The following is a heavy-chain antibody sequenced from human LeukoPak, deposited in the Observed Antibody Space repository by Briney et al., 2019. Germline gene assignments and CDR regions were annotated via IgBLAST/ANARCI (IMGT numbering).Heavy chain of an antibody. CDR3: ARDPPGTTAFDL. J-gene: IGHJ3*01. V-gene: IGHV1-2*02. CDR2: INPNSGGT. CDR1: GYTVTGYH. D-gene: IGHD1-1*01. Sequence: ASVKVSCKASGYTVTGYHMHWVRQAPGQGLERMGWINPNSGGTNYAQNFRGRVTMTWDTSISTAYMEVSSLTSDDTAMFYCARDPPGTTAFDLWGQGTMVTVSS.